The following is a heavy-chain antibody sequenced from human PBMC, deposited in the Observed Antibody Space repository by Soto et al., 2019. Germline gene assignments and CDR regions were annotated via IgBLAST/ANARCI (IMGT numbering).Heavy chain of an antibody. Sequence: SETLSLTCTVSGGSIYRSGYYWGWIRQPPGRGLEWIGNIDYNGVTYSNPSLKSRVTISRDTSKNQFSLKLTSVTAADTALYYCGKVLVGATRHTDSDSWGPGTLVTVSS. CDR1: GGSIYRSGYY. J-gene: IGHJ4*02. CDR2: IDYNGVT. CDR3: GKVLVGATRHTDSDS. V-gene: IGHV4-39*01. D-gene: IGHD2-15*01.